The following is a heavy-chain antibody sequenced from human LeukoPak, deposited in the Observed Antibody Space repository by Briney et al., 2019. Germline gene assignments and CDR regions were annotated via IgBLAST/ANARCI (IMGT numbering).Heavy chain of an antibody. CDR3: AKVFCGGDCHVDF. D-gene: IGHD2-21*02. Sequence: SETLSLTCSVSGGSISTYYWSWVRQPPGKGLEWIGYIYYSGSTNYNPSLKSRVTISVDTSKNQFSLKLSSVTAADTAVYYCAKVFCGGDCHVDFWGRGTLVTVSS. J-gene: IGHJ4*02. CDR2: IYYSGST. V-gene: IGHV4-59*01. CDR1: GGSISTYY.